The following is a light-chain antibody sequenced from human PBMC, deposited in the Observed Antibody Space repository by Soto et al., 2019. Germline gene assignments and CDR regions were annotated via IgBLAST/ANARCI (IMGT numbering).Light chain of an antibody. CDR2: DAS. CDR3: QQYNTYSWT. V-gene: IGKV1-5*01. J-gene: IGKJ1*01. CDR1: QSISRW. Sequence: DIQMTQSPSTLSASVGDRVTITCRASQSISRWLAWLQQKPGEAPKVLIYDASSLESGVPLRFSGSGSGTEFTLTISSLQPDDFATYHCQQYNTYSWTFGQGTKVDIK.